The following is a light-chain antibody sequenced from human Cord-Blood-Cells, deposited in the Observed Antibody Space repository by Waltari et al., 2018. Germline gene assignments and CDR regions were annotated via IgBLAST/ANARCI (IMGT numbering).Light chain of an antibody. V-gene: IGKV4-1*01. CDR1: QSVLYSTNNKNY. CDR3: QQYYSTPLT. Sequence: EIVMTQSPDPLAVSLGERVTINCKSRQSVLYSTNNKNYLAWYQQKPGQPPKLLIYSASTRESGVPYRFSGSGSGTDFTLTISCLQAEDVAVYYCQQYYSTPLTFGGGTKVEIK. J-gene: IGKJ4*01. CDR2: SAS.